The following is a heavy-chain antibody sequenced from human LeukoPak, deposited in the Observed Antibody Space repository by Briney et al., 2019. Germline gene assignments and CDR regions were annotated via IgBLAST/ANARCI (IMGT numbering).Heavy chain of an antibody. V-gene: IGHV4-59*01. J-gene: IGHJ3*01. CDR2: IYGDGST. CDR3: ARDKDSGTKHAKIRYDV. CDR1: GGSITSYY. Sequence: PSETLSLPCTVSGGSITSYYWTWIRHPPGKGLEWIGFIYGDGSTKYNPSLKSRVTMSVDTSKNQFSLKLSSATAADSAVYYCARDKDSGTKHAKIRYDVWGQGTMVTVSS. D-gene: IGHD1-26*01.